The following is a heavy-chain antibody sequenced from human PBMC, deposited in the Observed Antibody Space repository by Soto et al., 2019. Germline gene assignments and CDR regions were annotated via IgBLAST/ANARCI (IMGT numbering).Heavy chain of an antibody. V-gene: IGHV3-11*01. J-gene: IGHJ4*02. Sequence: GGSLRLSCAASGFTFSDYFLSWIRQAPGKGLEWVSYISSSGFAIYYADSVKGRFTISRDSAKNSLYLQMNSLRAEDTAVYYCATEHVGGNYVFDYWGQGTLVTVSS. D-gene: IGHD1-26*01. CDR1: GFTFSDYF. CDR2: ISSSGFAI. CDR3: ATEHVGGNYVFDY.